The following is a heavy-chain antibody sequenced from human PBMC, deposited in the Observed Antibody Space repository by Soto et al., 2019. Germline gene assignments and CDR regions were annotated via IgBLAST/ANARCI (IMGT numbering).Heavy chain of an antibody. CDR2: IIPILGIA. J-gene: IGHJ4*02. Sequence: QVQLVQSGAEVKKPGSSVKVSCKASGGTFSSYTISWVRQAPGQGLEWMGRIIPILGIANYAQKFQGRVTITADKSTSTAYMELSSLRSEDTAVYYCARETYGDYGEYWGQGTLVTVSS. V-gene: IGHV1-69*08. CDR1: GGTFSSYT. D-gene: IGHD4-17*01. CDR3: ARETYGDYGEY.